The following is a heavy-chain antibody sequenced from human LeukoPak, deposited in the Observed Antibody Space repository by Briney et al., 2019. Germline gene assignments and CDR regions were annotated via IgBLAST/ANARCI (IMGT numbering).Heavy chain of an antibody. CDR3: ARSGVSGYGWDY. J-gene: IGHJ4*02. CDR2: IFPSDSDT. V-gene: IGHV5-51*01. D-gene: IGHD5-12*01. Sequence: GESLKISCKASGYTFTSYWIGWVRQMPGKGLEWMGIIFPSDSDTRYSPSFQGQVTISADKSIRTAYLQWSSLKASDTAMFYCARSGVSGYGWDYWGQGTLVTVSS. CDR1: GYTFTSYW.